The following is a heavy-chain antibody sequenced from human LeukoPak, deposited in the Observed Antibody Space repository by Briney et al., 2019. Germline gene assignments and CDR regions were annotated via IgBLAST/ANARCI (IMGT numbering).Heavy chain of an antibody. CDR2: IYYSGST. V-gene: IGHV4-31*03. D-gene: IGHD3-10*01. CDR1: GGSISSGGYY. J-gene: IGHJ6*02. Sequence: SQTLSLTCTVSGGSISSGGYYWSWIRQHPGKGLEWIGYIYYSGSTYYNPSLKSRVTISVDTSKNQFSLKLSSVTAADTAVYYCASEGGGSGSYYNVPYYYGMDVWGQGTTVTVSS. CDR3: ASEGGGSGSYYNVPYYYGMDV.